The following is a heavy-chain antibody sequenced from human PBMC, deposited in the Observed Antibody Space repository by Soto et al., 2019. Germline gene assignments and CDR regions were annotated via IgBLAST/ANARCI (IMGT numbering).Heavy chain of an antibody. D-gene: IGHD5-18*01. CDR1: GGSISSSNW. CDR2: IYHSGST. J-gene: IGHJ1*01. V-gene: IGHV4-4*02. CDR3: ARLSGYSYGPAYFQH. Sequence: PSETLSLTCAVSGGSISSSNWWSWVRQPPGKGLEWIGEIYHSGSTNYNPSLKSRVTISVDKSKNQFSLKLSSVTAADTAVYYCARLSGYSYGPAYFQHWGQGTLVT.